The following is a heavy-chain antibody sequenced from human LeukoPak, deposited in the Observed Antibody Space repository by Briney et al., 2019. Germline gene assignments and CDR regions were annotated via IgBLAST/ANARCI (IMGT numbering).Heavy chain of an antibody. Sequence: SETLSLTCTVSGGSISSGSYYWSWIRQPAGKGLEWIGRIYTRGSTNYNPSLKSRVTISVDTSKNQFSLKLSSVTAADTAVYYCARDIVVVPAAINYFDYWGQGTLVTVSS. V-gene: IGHV4-61*02. D-gene: IGHD2-2*01. CDR3: ARDIVVVPAAINYFDY. J-gene: IGHJ4*02. CDR1: GGSISSGSYY. CDR2: IYTRGST.